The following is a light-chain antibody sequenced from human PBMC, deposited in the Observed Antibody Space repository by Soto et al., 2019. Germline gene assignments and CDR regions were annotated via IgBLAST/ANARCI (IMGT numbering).Light chain of an antibody. CDR2: TAS. J-gene: IGKJ2*01. CDR1: QNINNF. CDR3: QQSFITPPT. V-gene: IGKV1-39*01. Sequence: DIQMTQSPSSLSASVGDRVTITCRASQNINNFLNWYQQRPGKAPNLLIYTASNLQTGVPSRFGGSGSGTDFTLTITGLRPEDFATYYCQQSFITPPTFGQGTKLEI.